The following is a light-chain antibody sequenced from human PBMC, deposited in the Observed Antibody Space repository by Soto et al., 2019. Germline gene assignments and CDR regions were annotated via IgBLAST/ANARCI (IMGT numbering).Light chain of an antibody. V-gene: IGKV3-15*01. J-gene: IGKJ1*01. CDR1: QSVSSN. Sequence: EIVMTQSPATLPVSPGEGATLSCRASQSVSSNLAWYQQKPGQAPRLLIYGTSTRATGIPARFSGSGSGTEFTLTISSLQSEDFAVYYCQQHNNWPWTFGQGTKVDIK. CDR3: QQHNNWPWT. CDR2: GTS.